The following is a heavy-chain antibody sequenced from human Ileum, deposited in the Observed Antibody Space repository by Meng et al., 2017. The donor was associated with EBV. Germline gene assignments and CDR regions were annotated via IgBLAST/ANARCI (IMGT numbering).Heavy chain of an antibody. CDR3: ARYRLQNDYGDQLYYFDY. CDR2: INHSGST. Sequence: QVQLQQWGAGLLKPSETLSFTCAVYGGSFSGYYWCWIRQPPGKGLEWIGEINHSGSTNYNPSLKSRVNISLDTSKNQFSLKLSSVTAADTAVYYCARYRLQNDYGDQLYYFDYLGQGTLVTVPS. CDR1: GGSFSGYY. D-gene: IGHD4-17*01. V-gene: IGHV4-34*01. J-gene: IGHJ4*02.